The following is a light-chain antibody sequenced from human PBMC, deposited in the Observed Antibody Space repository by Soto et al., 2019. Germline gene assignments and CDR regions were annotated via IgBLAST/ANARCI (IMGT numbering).Light chain of an antibody. Sequence: DIQLTQSPSFLSASVGDRVTITCRASQGISSYLAWYQQKPGKAPKLLIYAASTLQSGVPSRFSGSGSGTEFTLTISSLQPEDFATYYCQQSYSIPWTFGQGTKVEIK. J-gene: IGKJ1*01. CDR3: QQSYSIPWT. V-gene: IGKV1-9*01. CDR1: QGISSY. CDR2: AAS.